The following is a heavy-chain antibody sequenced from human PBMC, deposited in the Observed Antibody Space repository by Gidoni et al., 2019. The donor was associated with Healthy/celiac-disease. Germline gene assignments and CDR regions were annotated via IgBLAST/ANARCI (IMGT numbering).Heavy chain of an antibody. V-gene: IGHV3-33*01. J-gene: IGHJ3*02. CDR3: ARTETGAVLLWFGESSHGWGDAFDI. Sequence: QVQLVESGGGVVQPGRSLRLSCAASGFTFSSEGMHWVRQAPGKGLEWVAVIWYDGSNKYYADSVKGRFPISRDNSKNTLYLQMNSLRAEDTAVYYCARTETGAVLLWFGESSHGWGDAFDIWGQGTMVTVSS. D-gene: IGHD3-10*01. CDR1: GFTFSSEG. CDR2: IWYDGSNK.